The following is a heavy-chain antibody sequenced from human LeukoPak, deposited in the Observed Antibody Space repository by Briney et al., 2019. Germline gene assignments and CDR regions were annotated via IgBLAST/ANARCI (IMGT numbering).Heavy chain of an antibody. CDR3: ARRGAYSSGWYRGGLYNWFDP. D-gene: IGHD6-19*01. CDR2: IYYSGST. J-gene: IGHJ5*02. CDR1: GGSISSSSYY. V-gene: IGHV4-39*07. Sequence: PSETLSLTCTVSGGSISSSSYYWGWIRQPPGKGLEWIGSIYYSGSTHYNPSLKSRVTISVDTSKNQFSLKLSSVTAADTAVYYCARRGAYSSGWYRGGLYNWFDPWGQGTLVTVSS.